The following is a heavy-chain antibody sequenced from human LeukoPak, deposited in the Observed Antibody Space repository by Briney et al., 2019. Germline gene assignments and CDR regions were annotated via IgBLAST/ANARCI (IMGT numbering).Heavy chain of an antibody. Sequence: ASVKVSCKASGYTFTGCYMHWVRQAPGPGHEWMGWINPNSGGTNYAQKFQDRVTMTRDTSISTAYMELSRLRSDDTDVYYCARDSSGLEDAFDIWGQGTMVTVSS. CDR2: INPNSGGT. CDR1: GYTFTGCY. J-gene: IGHJ3*02. D-gene: IGHD6-19*01. CDR3: ARDSSGLEDAFDI. V-gene: IGHV1-2*02.